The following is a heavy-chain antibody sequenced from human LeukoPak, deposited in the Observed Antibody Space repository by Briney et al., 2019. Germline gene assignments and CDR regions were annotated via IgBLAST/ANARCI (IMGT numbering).Heavy chain of an antibody. CDR3: ARDSFFAVGLDSVDY. CDR1: GYTFIGYY. J-gene: IGHJ4*02. CDR2: INPNSGGT. V-gene: IGHV1-2*02. D-gene: IGHD2-2*01. Sequence: ASVTVSYKASGYTFIGYYMHWGRQPPGQGLEWMGWINPNSGGTNYTQKFQGRVTITRDTSISTVYMELSRLRSDCAAVYYCARDSFFAVGLDSVDYWGQGTLVTVSS.